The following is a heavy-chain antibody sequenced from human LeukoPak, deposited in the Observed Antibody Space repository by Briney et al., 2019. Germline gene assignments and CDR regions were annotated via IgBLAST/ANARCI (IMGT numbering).Heavy chain of an antibody. CDR1: GITFSSYG. V-gene: IGHV3-23*01. CDR3: AKNGDRGAYCTGGTCYPYFYYYMDV. Sequence: GGSLRLSGAASGITFSSYGMSWVRQAPGKGLEWVSSISSTSGTTYYADSVKGRFTISRDNSRNTLYLQMNSLRAEDTAIYYCAKNGDRGAYCTGGTCYPYFYYYMDVWGKGTTVTI. J-gene: IGHJ6*03. CDR2: ISSTSGTT. D-gene: IGHD2-15*01.